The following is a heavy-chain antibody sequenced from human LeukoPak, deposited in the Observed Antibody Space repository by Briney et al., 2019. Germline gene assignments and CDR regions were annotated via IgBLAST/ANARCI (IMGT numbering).Heavy chain of an antibody. CDR3: ARICGGDCYPHDAFDI. J-gene: IGHJ3*02. CDR2: ISSSSSYI. Sequence: PGGSLRLSCAASGFTFSSYSMNWVRQAPGKGLEWVSSISSSSSYIYYADSVKGRFTISRDNAKNSLYLQMNSLRAEDTAVYYCARICGGDCYPHDAFDIWGQGTMVTVSS. CDR1: GFTFSSYS. V-gene: IGHV3-21*01. D-gene: IGHD2-21*02.